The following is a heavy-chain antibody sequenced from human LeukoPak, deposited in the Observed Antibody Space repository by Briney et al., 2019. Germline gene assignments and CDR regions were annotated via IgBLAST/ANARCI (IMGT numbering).Heavy chain of an antibody. V-gene: IGHV3-53*01. CDR2: IYSDNT. CDR1: GFTVSSNS. D-gene: IGHD3-22*01. J-gene: IGHJ4*02. CDR3: ARWTREYYDTSGYSD. Sequence: GGSLRLSCTVSGFTVSSNSMSWVRQAPGKGLEWVSFIYSDNTHYSDSVKGRFTISRDNSKNTLYLQMNSLRAEDTAVYYCARWTREYYDTSGYSDWGQGTLVTVSS.